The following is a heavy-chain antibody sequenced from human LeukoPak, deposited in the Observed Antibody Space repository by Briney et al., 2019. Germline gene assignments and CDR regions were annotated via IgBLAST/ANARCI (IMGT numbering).Heavy chain of an antibody. Sequence: GGSLRLSCAASGFTFSSYWMHWVRQGPGKGLVWVSRIKTDGSATSYADSVKGRFTISRDNAKNTLYLQMNSLRAEDTAVYYCVREGDAFDTWGQGTMVTVSS. V-gene: IGHV3-74*01. CDR2: IKTDGSAT. CDR1: GFTFSSYW. J-gene: IGHJ3*02. CDR3: VREGDAFDT.